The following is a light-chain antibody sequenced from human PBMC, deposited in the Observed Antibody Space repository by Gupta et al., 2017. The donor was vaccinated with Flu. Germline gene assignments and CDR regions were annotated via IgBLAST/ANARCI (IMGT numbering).Light chain of an antibody. CDR1: RLRSYY. V-gene: IGLV3-19*01. CDR3: NSADNNGDPVV. Sequence: SSELTQDPAVSVALGQTVRITCQGDRLRSYYANWYQQRPGQAPVLVIYAKNNRPSGIPDRFSGSGSGNTASLTITGAQAEDEADYYCNSADNNGDPVVFGGGTKLTVL. CDR2: AKN. J-gene: IGLJ2*01.